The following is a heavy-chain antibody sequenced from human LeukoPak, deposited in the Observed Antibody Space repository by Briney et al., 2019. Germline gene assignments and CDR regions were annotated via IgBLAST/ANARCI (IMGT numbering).Heavy chain of an antibody. J-gene: IGHJ4*02. CDR2: IYYSGST. CDR3: ARQPAVADYFDY. D-gene: IGHD6-19*01. V-gene: IGHV4-59*08. Sequence: PSEALSLTCTVSGGSISSYYWGWIRQPPGKGLEWIGYIYYSGSTNYNPSLKSRVTISVDTSKNQFSLKLSSVTAADTAVYYCARQPAVADYFDYWGQGTLVTVSS. CDR1: GGSISSYY.